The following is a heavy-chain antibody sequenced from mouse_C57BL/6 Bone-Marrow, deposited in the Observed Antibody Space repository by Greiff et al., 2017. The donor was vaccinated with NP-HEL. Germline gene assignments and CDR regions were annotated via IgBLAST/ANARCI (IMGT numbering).Heavy chain of an antibody. CDR1: GYTFTNYW. CDR2: IYPGGGYT. CDR3: ARNLYYGSSYAMDY. V-gene: IGHV1-63*01. D-gene: IGHD1-2*01. J-gene: IGHJ4*01. Sequence: QVQLQQSGAELVRPGTSVKMSCKASGYTFTNYWIGWAKQRPGHGLEWIGDIYPGGGYTNYNEKFKGKATLTADKSSSTAYMQFSSLTSEDSAISYCARNLYYGSSYAMDYWGQGTSVTVSS.